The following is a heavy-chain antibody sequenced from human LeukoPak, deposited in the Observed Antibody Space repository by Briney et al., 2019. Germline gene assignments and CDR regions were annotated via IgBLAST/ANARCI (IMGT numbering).Heavy chain of an antibody. V-gene: IGHV1-69*06. CDR3: AAVEKLLWFGEFTDAFDI. CDR1: GGTFSSYA. D-gene: IGHD3-10*01. CDR2: IIPIFGTA. J-gene: IGHJ3*02. Sequence: SVKVSCKASGGTFSSYAISWVRQAPGQGLEWMGGIIPIFGTANYAQKFQGRVTITADKSASTAYMELSSLRSEDTAVYYCAAVEKLLWFGEFTDAFDIWGQGTMVTVSS.